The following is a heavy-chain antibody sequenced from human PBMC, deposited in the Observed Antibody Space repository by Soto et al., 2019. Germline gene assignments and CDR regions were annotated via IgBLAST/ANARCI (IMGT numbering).Heavy chain of an antibody. D-gene: IGHD3-16*02. CDR2: INHSGST. CDR3: ARGYRSHYIKTYYMDV. CDR1: GGSFSGYY. J-gene: IGHJ6*03. V-gene: IGHV4-34*01. Sequence: SETLSLTCAVYGGSFSGYYWSWIRQPPGKGLEWIGEINHSGSTNYNPSLKSRVTISVDTSKNQFSLKLSSVTAADTAVYYCARGYRSHYIKTYYMDVWGKGTTVTVSS.